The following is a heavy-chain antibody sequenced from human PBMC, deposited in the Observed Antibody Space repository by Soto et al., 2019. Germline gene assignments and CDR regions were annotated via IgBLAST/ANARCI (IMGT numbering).Heavy chain of an antibody. J-gene: IGHJ5*02. Sequence: SATLSLTCTFSGGSISSSSYYWVLIRQPPGQGLEWIGSIYYSGSTYYNPSLKSRVTISVDTSKNPFSLKLSSVTAADTAGDYFARAVEDSWSGSPSWLARWGQGTRVTVSS. D-gene: IGHD3-3*01. CDR3: ARAVEDSWSGSPSWLAR. CDR2: IYYSGST. CDR1: GGSISSSSYY. V-gene: IGHV4-39*01.